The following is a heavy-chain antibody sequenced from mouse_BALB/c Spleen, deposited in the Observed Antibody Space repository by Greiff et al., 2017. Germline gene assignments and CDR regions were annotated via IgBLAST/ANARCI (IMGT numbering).Heavy chain of an antibody. D-gene: IGHD1-3*01. J-gene: IGHJ3*01. CDR1: GFNIKDTY. CDR2: IDPANGNT. CDR3: ALTVTRAY. V-gene: IGHV14-3*02. Sequence: VQLQQSGAELVKPGASVKLSCTASGFNIKDTYMHWVKQRPEQGLEWIGRIDPANGNTKYDPKFQGKATITADTSSNTAYLQLSSLTSEDTAVYYSALTVTRAYWGHGTLVTVSA.